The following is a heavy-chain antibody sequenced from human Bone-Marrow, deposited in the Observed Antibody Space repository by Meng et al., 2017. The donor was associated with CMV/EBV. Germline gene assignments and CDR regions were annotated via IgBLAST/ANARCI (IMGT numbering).Heavy chain of an antibody. CDR3: ARGKVPNYPGSLGDAFDL. Sequence: GESLKISCAASGFTFSNFPKHWVRQAPGKGLEWVAVISFDGDNEFYTDSVRGRFTISRDISKNTLYLQMSSLRVDDTAVYFCARGKVPNYPGSLGDAFDLWGQGTMVTVSS. CDR2: ISFDGDNE. J-gene: IGHJ3*01. V-gene: IGHV3-30*04. D-gene: IGHD1-26*01. CDR1: GFTFSNFP.